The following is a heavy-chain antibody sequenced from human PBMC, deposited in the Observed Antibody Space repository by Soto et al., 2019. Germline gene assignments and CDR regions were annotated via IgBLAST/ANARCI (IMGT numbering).Heavy chain of an antibody. V-gene: IGHV4-61*01. Sequence: SETLSLTCTVSGGSVSSGSYYWSWIRQPPGKGLEWIGYIYYSGSTNYNPSLKSRVTISVDTSKNQFSLKLSSVTAADTAVYYCARDRQQLVLNHYYYGMDVWGQGTTVTVSS. CDR3: ARDRQQLVLNHYYYGMDV. CDR1: GGSVSSGSYY. J-gene: IGHJ6*02. CDR2: IYYSGST. D-gene: IGHD6-13*01.